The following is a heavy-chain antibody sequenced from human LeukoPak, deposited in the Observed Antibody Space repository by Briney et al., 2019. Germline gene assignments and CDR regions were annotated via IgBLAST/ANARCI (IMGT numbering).Heavy chain of an antibody. V-gene: IGHV3-66*02. Sequence: GGSLRLSCAASGFTVSSNYMSWVRQAPGKGLEWVSVIYSGGSTYYADSVKGRFTISRDNSKNTLHLQMNSLRAEDTAVYCCARELVNWFDPWGQGTLVTVSS. D-gene: IGHD1-7*01. CDR1: GFTVSSNY. J-gene: IGHJ5*02. CDR2: IYSGGST. CDR3: ARELVNWFDP.